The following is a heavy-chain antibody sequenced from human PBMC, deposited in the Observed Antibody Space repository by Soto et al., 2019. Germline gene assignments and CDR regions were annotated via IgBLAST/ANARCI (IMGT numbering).Heavy chain of an antibody. CDR1: GGSISSGGYA. J-gene: IGHJ5*02. CDR3: ARDQLEGNWFDP. D-gene: IGHD1-1*01. CDR2: IYHSGYT. Sequence: LSLTCTVSGGSISSGGYAWNWIRQAPGKGLEWIGYIYHSGYTLYNPSLKGRVTVSVDKSKNHFSLNLTSVTAADTAVYYCARDQLEGNWFDPWGQGTLVTVSS. V-gene: IGHV4-30-2*01.